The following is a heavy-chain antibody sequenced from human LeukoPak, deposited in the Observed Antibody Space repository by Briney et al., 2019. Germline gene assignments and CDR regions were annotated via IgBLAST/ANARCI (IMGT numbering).Heavy chain of an antibody. CDR2: IYTSGIT. CDR3: AREDGSGRPLDY. Sequence: SETLSLTCTVSGGSISSYFWSWIRQPAGKGLEWIGRIYTSGITNYNPSLKSRVTMSVDTSKNQFSLNLTSVTAADSAVYYCAREDGSGRPLDYWGQGTLVTVSS. D-gene: IGHD6-19*01. J-gene: IGHJ4*02. V-gene: IGHV4-4*07. CDR1: GGSISSYF.